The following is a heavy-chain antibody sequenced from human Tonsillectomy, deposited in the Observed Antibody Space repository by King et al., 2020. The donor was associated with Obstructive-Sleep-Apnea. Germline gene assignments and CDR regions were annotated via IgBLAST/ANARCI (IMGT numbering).Heavy chain of an antibody. CDR1: GFTFSTFA. CDR3: AKRQLVPGYFDY. D-gene: IGHD6-6*01. CDR2: LSASGGST. J-gene: IGHJ4*02. Sequence: VKLLESGGGLVQPGGSLRLSCVASGFTFSTFAMSWVRQAPGKGLEWVSGLSASGGSTYYADSVRGRFTMSRDNSKNTLHLQMNSLRADDTAMYYCAKRQLVPGYFDYWGQGTLVTVSS. V-gene: IGHV3-23*01.